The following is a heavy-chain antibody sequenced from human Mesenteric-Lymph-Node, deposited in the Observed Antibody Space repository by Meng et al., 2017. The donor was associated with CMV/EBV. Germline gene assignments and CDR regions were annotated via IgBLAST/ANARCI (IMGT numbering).Heavy chain of an antibody. J-gene: IGHJ4*02. Sequence: ASVKVSCKASGYTFTSYYMHWVRQAPGQGLEWMGIINPSGGSTSYAQKCQGRITMSRDTSIGTAYMELSSLRSEDTAVYYCARDPAAPTAKNDYWGQGTLVTVSS. V-gene: IGHV1-46*01. CDR1: GYTFTSYY. D-gene: IGHD2-2*01. CDR3: ARDPAAPTAKNDY. CDR2: INPSGGST.